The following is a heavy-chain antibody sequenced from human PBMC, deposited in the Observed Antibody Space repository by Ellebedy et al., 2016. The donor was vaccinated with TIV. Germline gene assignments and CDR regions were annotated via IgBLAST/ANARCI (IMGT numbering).Heavy chain of an antibody. CDR2: LYPDAKT. CDR1: GFVFRSFA. J-gene: IGHJ5*02. CDR3: ARDPGEGGDFGDNWFDP. Sequence: GESLKISCAVSGFVFRSFAMTWVRQAPGKGLEWVSVLYPDAKTNYTDSVNGRFIVSRDSSKNTLYLQMNSLTAEDTAVYYCARDPGEGGDFGDNWFDPWGQGTLVTVSS. D-gene: IGHD2-21*01. V-gene: IGHV3-66*01.